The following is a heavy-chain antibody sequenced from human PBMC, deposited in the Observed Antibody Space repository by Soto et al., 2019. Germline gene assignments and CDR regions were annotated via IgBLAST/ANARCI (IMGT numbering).Heavy chain of an antibody. D-gene: IGHD1-26*01. J-gene: IGHJ1*01. Sequence: RRLSCAASGFDFSSYSLNWVRQTPGKGLEWVSSISGSSTYIYYADSVKGRFTISRDNAKNSLYLQMNSLRAEDTAVYYCARDPADLWEPDQYFQYWGQGTQVTVSS. CDR1: GFDFSSYS. CDR2: ISGSSTYI. CDR3: ARDPADLWEPDQYFQY. V-gene: IGHV3-21*01.